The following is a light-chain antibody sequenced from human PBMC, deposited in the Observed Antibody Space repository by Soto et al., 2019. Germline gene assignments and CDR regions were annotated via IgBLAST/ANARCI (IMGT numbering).Light chain of an antibody. CDR3: QSYGSSLGSLYV. V-gene: IGLV1-40*01. J-gene: IGLJ1*01. Sequence: QSVLTQPPSVSGAPGQRVTISCTGSSSNIGADYDVHWYQHLPGTAPKLLIYGNTVRPSGVPDRFSGSKSGTSASLAIIGLQAEDEADYYCQSYGSSLGSLYVFGTGTKVTVL. CDR2: GNT. CDR1: SSNIGADYD.